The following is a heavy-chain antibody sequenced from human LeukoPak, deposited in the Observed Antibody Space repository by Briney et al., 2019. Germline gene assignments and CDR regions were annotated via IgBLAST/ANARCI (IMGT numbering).Heavy chain of an antibody. CDR3: ARGGPGSGWHYYFDY. V-gene: IGHV4-59*01. D-gene: IGHD3-22*01. CDR1: GGSISSYY. CDR2: ISYSGNT. Sequence: SETLSLTCTVSGGSISSYYLSWIRQPPGKGLEWIGYISYSGNTNYSPSLKSRVTISLDTSRDQFPLKLNSVTAADTAVYYCARGGPGSGWHYYFDYWGQGTLVTVSP. J-gene: IGHJ4*02.